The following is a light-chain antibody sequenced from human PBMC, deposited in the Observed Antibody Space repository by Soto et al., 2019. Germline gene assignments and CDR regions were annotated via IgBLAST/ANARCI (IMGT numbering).Light chain of an antibody. V-gene: IGKV3-20*01. CDR3: QQYGSSPLT. CDR2: GAS. J-gene: IGKJ4*01. CDR1: QSVSSSY. Sequence: EIVLTQSPGTLSSSPGERATLSCRASQSVSSSYLAWYQQKPGQAPRLLIYGASSRPTGIPDRFSGSGSGTDFTLTISSLEPEDFAVYYCQQYGSSPLTFGGGTNVEIK.